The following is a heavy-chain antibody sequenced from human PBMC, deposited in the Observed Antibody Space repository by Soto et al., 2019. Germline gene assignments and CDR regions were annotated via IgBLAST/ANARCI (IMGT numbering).Heavy chain of an antibody. CDR2: TYYSGST. J-gene: IGHJ4*02. CDR3: ARVRGTAGKRYFDY. CDR1: GGSMIAYY. V-gene: IGHV4-59*01. D-gene: IGHD6-13*01. Sequence: SETLSLTATLSGGSMIAYYCNWMRQPPGKGLQWIGYTYYSGSTTYNPSLKSRVTISVDSSKNQFSLKLDSVTPADTAVYYCARVRGTAGKRYFDYWGPGTLVTVSS.